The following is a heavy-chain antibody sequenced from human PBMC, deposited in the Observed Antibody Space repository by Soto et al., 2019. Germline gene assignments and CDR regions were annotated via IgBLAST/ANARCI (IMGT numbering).Heavy chain of an antibody. Sequence: QVQLVQSGAEVKKPGASVKVSCKASGYTFTNYGISWVRQAPGQGLEWMGWSSAYNGNTKYAQKLQGRVTMTTDTSTRTEYMALRSLRSDDTAVYYCARDSPPVDYWGQGTLVTVSS. J-gene: IGHJ4*02. CDR1: GYTFTNYG. V-gene: IGHV1-18*01. CDR3: ARDSPPVDY. CDR2: SSAYNGNT.